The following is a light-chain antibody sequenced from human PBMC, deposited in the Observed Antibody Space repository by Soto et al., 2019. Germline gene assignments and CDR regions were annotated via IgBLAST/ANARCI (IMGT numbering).Light chain of an antibody. CDR2: DAS. CDR1: QSVSSY. V-gene: IGKV3-11*01. J-gene: IGKJ2*01. CDR3: QQLSNWSVYT. Sequence: EILLTQSPATMSLSPGERATISCRASQSVSSYLAWYPQKPAQTPRLLIYDASNRATGIPARFSGSGSGTYFTLTISILEPEDCAVYYCQQLSNWSVYTLGQGTKLEIK.